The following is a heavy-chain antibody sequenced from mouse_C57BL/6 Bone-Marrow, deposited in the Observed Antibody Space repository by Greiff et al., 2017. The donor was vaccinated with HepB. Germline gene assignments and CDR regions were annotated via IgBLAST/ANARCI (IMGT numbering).Heavy chain of an antibody. V-gene: IGHV1-81*01. CDR3: ARFRRYWYFDV. CDR1: GYTFTSYG. CDR2: IYPRSGNT. J-gene: IGHJ1*03. Sequence: QVQLQQSGAELARPGASVKLSCKASGYTFTSYGISWVKQRTGQGLEWIGEIYPRSGNTYYTEKFKGKATMTADKSSSTAYMELSSLTSEDSAVYFCARFRRYWYFDVWGTGTTVTVSS.